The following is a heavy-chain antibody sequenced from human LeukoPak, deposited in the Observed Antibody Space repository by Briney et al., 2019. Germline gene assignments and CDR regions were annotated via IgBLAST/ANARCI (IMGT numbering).Heavy chain of an antibody. J-gene: IGHJ4*02. Sequence: GGSLRLSCTASGFTFSNYAMHWFRQAPGKGLEWLSGISYDGVKTYYADSVKGRFTISRDNSKNTLDLQVDSLRTEDTAVYYCARDGHTTGYPNFYFDYWGQGTLVTLSS. CDR1: GFTFSNYA. D-gene: IGHD3-9*01. V-gene: IGHV3-30*04. CDR3: ARDGHTTGYPNFYFDY. CDR2: ISYDGVKT.